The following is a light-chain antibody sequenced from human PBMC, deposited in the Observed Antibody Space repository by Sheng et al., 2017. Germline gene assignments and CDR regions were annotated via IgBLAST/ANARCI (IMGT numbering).Light chain of an antibody. CDR1: QNVSSY. Sequence: EIVLTQSPATLSLSPGERATLSCRASQNVSSYLAWYQQRPGQAPRLLISGASNRATGIPARFSGSGSGTDFTLTISSLEPEDFAVYYCHQRSSWPWTFGQGTEVEIK. CDR3: HQRSSWPWT. J-gene: IGKJ1*01. V-gene: IGKV3-11*01. CDR2: GAS.